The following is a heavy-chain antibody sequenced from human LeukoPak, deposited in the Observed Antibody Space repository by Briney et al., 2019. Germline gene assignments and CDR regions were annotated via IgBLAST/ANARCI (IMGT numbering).Heavy chain of an antibody. CDR3: ARRIVGAFPFDY. D-gene: IGHD1-26*01. V-gene: IGHV3-48*02. Sequence: GGSLRLSCAASGFTFSRYNMNWARQAPGKGLEWISYLTTSGGTIYYADSVKGRFTISRDNAKNSLYLQMNSLRDEDTAVYYCARRIVGAFPFDYWGQGTLVTVSS. CDR2: LTTSGGTI. CDR1: GFTFSRYN. J-gene: IGHJ4*02.